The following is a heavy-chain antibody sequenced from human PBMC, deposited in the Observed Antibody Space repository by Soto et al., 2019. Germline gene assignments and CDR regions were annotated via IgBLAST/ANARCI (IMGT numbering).Heavy chain of an antibody. Sequence: QVQLVESGGGVVQPGRSPRLSCEASGFTFSSHGMHWVRQAPGKGLEWVAVISYDGSNKYYADSVKGRFTISRDNSKNTLYLQMNTLRAEDTAVYYCAKGRLSGYYYAAVFDYWGQGTLVTVSS. J-gene: IGHJ4*02. V-gene: IGHV3-30*18. D-gene: IGHD3-3*01. CDR2: ISYDGSNK. CDR1: GFTFSSHG. CDR3: AKGRLSGYYYAAVFDY.